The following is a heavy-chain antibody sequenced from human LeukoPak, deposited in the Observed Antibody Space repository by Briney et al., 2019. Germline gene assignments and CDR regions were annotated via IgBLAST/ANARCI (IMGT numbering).Heavy chain of an antibody. V-gene: IGHV3-48*03. J-gene: IGHJ4*02. CDR3: ARPGRSVTQGY. CDR2: ISSGGSSM. Sequence: PGGSLRLSCAASGLPFSSSEMNGVAQAPGRGREWVSYISSGGSSMYYADSVKGRFTISRDNAKNSLYLQMNSLRVEDTAVYYCARPGRSVTQGYWGQGTLVTVSS. D-gene: IGHD3-10*01. CDR1: GLPFSSSE.